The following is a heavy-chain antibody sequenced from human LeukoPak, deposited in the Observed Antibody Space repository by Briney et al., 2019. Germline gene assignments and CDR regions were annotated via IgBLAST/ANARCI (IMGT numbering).Heavy chain of an antibody. Sequence: GGSLRLSCEPAGFPFSSYWMVWVSHAAGKGLVWVSRISGDGTIKTDAAFVRGRFTISRDNTKNILYLQRNSLRVEDTAIYFCSRSQFDYWGQGVLVTVSS. CDR1: GFPFSSYW. V-gene: IGHV3-74*03. J-gene: IGHJ4*02. CDR2: ISGDGTIK. CDR3: SRSQFDY.